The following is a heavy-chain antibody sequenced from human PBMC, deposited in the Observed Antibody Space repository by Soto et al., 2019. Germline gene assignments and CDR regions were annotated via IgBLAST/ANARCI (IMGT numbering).Heavy chain of an antibody. CDR2: IAYDGNEK. J-gene: IGHJ6*02. V-gene: IGHV3-30*18. D-gene: IGHD3-10*01. CDR3: GKNVGDYVPFYYGVDV. Sequence: QVQLVESGGGVVQPGTSLRLSCAASGFTFKTHAMHWVRQAPGKGLEWMAVIAYDGNEKFYADSVKGRFTISRDNSKNALLLPINTLGNEDTGVYLRGKNVGDYVPFYYGVDVWGQGTTVTVSS. CDR1: GFTFKTHA.